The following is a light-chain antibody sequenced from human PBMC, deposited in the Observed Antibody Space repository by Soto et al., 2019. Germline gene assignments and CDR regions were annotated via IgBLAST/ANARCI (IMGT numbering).Light chain of an antibody. CDR2: AAS. CDR1: QSISSY. CDR3: QQSYSTPPLT. V-gene: IGKV1-39*01. J-gene: IGKJ4*01. Sequence: DIQMTQSPSSLSASVGDRVTITCRASQSISSYLNWYQQKPGKAPKLLIYAASSLQSGVPPRFSGSGSGTDFTLTISSLQPEDFAPYYCQQSYSTPPLTFGGGTKVEIK.